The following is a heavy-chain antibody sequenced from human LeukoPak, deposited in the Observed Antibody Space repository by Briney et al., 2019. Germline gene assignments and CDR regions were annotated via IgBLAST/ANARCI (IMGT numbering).Heavy chain of an antibody. J-gene: IGHJ6*02. CDR1: GFKFDAYA. CDR3: AKSGELFVDYGMDV. D-gene: IGHD3-10*01. Sequence: PGGSLRLSCAASGFKFDAYAMHWVRQAPGKGLEWVSGISWNSNVIGFADSVKGRFTISRDNAKNSLYLQMNSLRAEDTAMYYCAKSGELFVDYGMDVWGQGTTVTVSS. V-gene: IGHV3-9*01. CDR2: ISWNSNVI.